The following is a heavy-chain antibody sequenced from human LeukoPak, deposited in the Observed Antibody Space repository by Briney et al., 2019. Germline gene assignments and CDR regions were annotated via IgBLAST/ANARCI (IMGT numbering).Heavy chain of an antibody. D-gene: IGHD5-24*01. J-gene: IGHJ4*02. Sequence: GGSLRLSCAASGFTFSTYWMQWVRQAPGKGLVWVSRINSAGSSTSYADSVKGRFTISRDNAKNSLYLQMNSLRAEDTAVYYCARMGGMATIVYWGQGTLVTVSS. V-gene: IGHV3-74*01. CDR3: ARMGGMATIVY. CDR1: GFTFSTYW. CDR2: INSAGSST.